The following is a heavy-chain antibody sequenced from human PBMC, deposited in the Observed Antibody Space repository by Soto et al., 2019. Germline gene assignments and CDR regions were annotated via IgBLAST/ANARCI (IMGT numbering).Heavy chain of an antibody. Sequence: GGSLRLSCAASGFTFSSYAMSWVRQAPGKGLEWVSAISGSGGSTYYADSVKGRFTISRDNSKNTLYLQMNSLRAEDTAVYYCAKVGYSSSWGFNYYYGMHVWGKGTTVTVSX. J-gene: IGHJ6*04. V-gene: IGHV3-23*01. CDR1: GFTFSSYA. CDR2: ISGSGGST. D-gene: IGHD6-13*01. CDR3: AKVGYSSSWGFNYYYGMHV.